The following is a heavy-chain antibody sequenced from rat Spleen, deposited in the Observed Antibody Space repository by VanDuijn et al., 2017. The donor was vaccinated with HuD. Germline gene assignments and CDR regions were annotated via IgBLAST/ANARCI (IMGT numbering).Heavy chain of an antibody. V-gene: IGHV5-25*01. D-gene: IGHD1-9*01. CDR3: VRHGYTRYYFDY. CDR1: GFTYSSYD. Sequence: EVQLVESGGGLVQPGRSLKLSCAASGFTYSSYDMAWVRQAPTKGLEWVASISPSGGNTYYRDSMKGRFTVSRDNAKSTLYLQMDSLRSEDTASYYCVRHGYTRYYFDYWGQGVMVTVSS. CDR2: ISPSGGNT. J-gene: IGHJ2*01.